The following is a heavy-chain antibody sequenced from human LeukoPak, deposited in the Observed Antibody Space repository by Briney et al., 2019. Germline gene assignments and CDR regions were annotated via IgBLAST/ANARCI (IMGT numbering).Heavy chain of an antibody. D-gene: IGHD6-13*01. Sequence: ASVKVSCKASGYTFTFYGISWVRQAPGQGLEWMGCISAYNGNTTYAQKLQGRVTMTTDTSTSTAYMELRSVRYDDTAVYYCARADSSSWAYGFDPWGQGTLVTVSS. CDR2: ISAYNGNT. J-gene: IGHJ5*02. CDR1: GYTFTFYG. CDR3: ARADSSSWAYGFDP. V-gene: IGHV1-18*01.